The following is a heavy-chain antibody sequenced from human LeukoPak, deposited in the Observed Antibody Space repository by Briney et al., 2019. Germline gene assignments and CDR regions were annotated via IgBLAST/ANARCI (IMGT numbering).Heavy chain of an antibody. CDR2: FDPEDAET. D-gene: IGHD1-1*01. CDR1: GYTFTSYG. V-gene: IGHV1-24*01. J-gene: IGHJ4*02. CDR3: ATLLEPERSFDY. Sequence: GASVKVSCKASGYTFTSYGISWVRQAPGKGLEWMGGFDPEDAETIYAQKFQGRVTMTEDTSTDTAYMELSSLRSEDAAVYYCATLLEPERSFDYWGQGTLVTVSS.